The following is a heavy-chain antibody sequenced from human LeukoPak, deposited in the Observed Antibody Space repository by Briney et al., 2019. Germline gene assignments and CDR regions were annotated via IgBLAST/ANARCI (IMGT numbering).Heavy chain of an antibody. V-gene: IGHV3-23*01. CDR3: AKSYGDYVHGAPDAFDI. D-gene: IGHD4-17*01. CDR2: ISGSGGST. Sequence: GGSLRLSCAASGFTFSTYGMSWVRQAPGKGLEWVSAISGSGGSTYYADSVKGRFTISRDNSKNTLYLQMNGLRAEDTAVYYCAKSYGDYVHGAPDAFDIWGQGTMVTVSS. CDR1: GFTFSTYG. J-gene: IGHJ3*02.